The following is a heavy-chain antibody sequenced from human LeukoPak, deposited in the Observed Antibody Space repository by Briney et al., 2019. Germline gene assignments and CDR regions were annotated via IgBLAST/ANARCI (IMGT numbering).Heavy chain of an antibody. V-gene: IGHV3-74*01. CDR3: ARRYFHYSSTYYPLEY. D-gene: IGHD3-22*01. Sequence: PGGSLRLSCAASGFTFSSYWMHWVRQAPGKGLVWVSRINSDGSSTTYADSVKGRFTISRDNAKNTLYLQMNCLRAEDTAVYYCARRYFHYSSTYYPLEYWGQGTLVTVSS. J-gene: IGHJ4*02. CDR2: INSDGSST. CDR1: GFTFSSYW.